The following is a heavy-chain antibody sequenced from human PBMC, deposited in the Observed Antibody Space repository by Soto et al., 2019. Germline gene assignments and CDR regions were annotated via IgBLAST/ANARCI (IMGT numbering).Heavy chain of an antibody. V-gene: IGHV4-34*01. D-gene: IGHD3-9*01. CDR2: INHSGST. CDR1: GGSFSGYY. CDR3: ARGPRRRITIFCSLQPCAGYYFDY. J-gene: IGHJ4*02. Sequence: NPSETLSLTCAVYGGSFSGYYWSWIRQPPGKGLEWIGEINHSGSTNYNPSLKSRVTISVDTSKNQFSLKLSSVTAADTAVYYCARGPRRRITIFCSLQPCAGYYFDYWGQGTLVTVSS.